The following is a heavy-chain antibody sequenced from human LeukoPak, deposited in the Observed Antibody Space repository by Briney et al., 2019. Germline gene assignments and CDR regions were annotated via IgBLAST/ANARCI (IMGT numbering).Heavy chain of an antibody. CDR3: ARSPGLVGANYFDY. J-gene: IGHJ4*02. CDR2: ISFDGNNK. V-gene: IGHV3-30*04. Sequence: GGSLRLSCVASGFTFSTYAMHWVRQAPGKGLEWVTVISFDGNNKNYADSVKGRFTISRDSSKNTLYLQLNSLRAEDTAVYYCARSPGLVGANYFDYWGQGTLVTVSS. D-gene: IGHD1-26*01. CDR1: GFTFSTYA.